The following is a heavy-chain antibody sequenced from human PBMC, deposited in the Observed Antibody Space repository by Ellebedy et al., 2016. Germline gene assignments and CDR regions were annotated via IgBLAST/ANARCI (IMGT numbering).Heavy chain of an antibody. CDR2: IDYSGSS. D-gene: IGHD5-18*01. J-gene: IGHJ4*02. CDR1: GGSLTSSDSH. CDR3: ARDGPHSYGPDFDS. V-gene: IGHV4-39*07. Sequence: SETLSLXXDVSGGSLTSSDSHWGWIRQPPGKGLEWIGSIDYSGSSYYNPSLKSRVAISLDTSKNYFSLRLSSVIAADTAVYYCARDGPHSYGPDFDSWGQGTLVTVSS.